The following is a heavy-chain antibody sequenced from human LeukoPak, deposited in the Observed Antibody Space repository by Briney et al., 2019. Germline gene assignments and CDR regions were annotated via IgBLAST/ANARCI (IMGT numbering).Heavy chain of an antibody. Sequence: GESLKISCKASEYRFTSYWIGWVRQMPGKGLEWVGNIQPGNPEIRYSPSFQGQVTLSADKSISTAYLQWSSLKASDTAMYYCARRHYYYDRSGFYYYFDTWGQGTQVTVTS. D-gene: IGHD3-22*01. CDR1: EYRFTSYW. J-gene: IGHJ4*02. V-gene: IGHV5-51*01. CDR2: IQPGNPEI. CDR3: ARRHYYYDRSGFYYYFDT.